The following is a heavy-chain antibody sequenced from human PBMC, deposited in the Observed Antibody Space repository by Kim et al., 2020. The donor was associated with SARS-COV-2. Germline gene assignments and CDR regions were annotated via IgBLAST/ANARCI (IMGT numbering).Heavy chain of an antibody. V-gene: IGHV3-30*18. J-gene: IGHJ4*02. CDR2: ISYDGSNK. Sequence: GGSLRLSCAASGFTFSSYGMHWVRQAPGKGLEWVAVISYDGSNKYYADSVKGRFTISRANSKNTLYLQMNSLRAEDTDVYYCAKGLWRGGTANGSGFDYWGQGTLVPGSS. D-gene: IGHD5-18*01. CDR1: GFTFSSYG. CDR3: AKGLWRGGTANGSGFDY.